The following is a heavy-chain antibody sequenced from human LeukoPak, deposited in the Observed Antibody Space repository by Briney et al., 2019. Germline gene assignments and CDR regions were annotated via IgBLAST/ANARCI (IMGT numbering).Heavy chain of an antibody. Sequence: SETLSLTCTVSGGSISNYYWGWIRQPPGKGLEWIGSIYYSGSTYYNPSLKSRVTISVDTSKNQFSLKLSSLTAADTAVYYCARQIEMATISDFSDYFDYWGQGTLVTVSS. V-gene: IGHV4-39*01. D-gene: IGHD5-12*01. CDR2: IYYSGST. CDR3: ARQIEMATISDFSDYFDY. CDR1: GGSISNYY. J-gene: IGHJ4*02.